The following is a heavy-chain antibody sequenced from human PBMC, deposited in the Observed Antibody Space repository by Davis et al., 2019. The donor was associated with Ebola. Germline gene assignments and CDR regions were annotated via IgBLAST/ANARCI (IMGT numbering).Heavy chain of an antibody. CDR2: INSDGSST. J-gene: IGHJ4*02. D-gene: IGHD1-26*01. Sequence: PRRSLSPSCAASGLTFSSYWTHWVRQAPGKGLVWVSRINSDGSSTSYADSVKGRFTISRDNAKNTLYLQMNSLRAEDTAVYYCARAEGAEDNWGQGTLVTVSS. CDR1: GLTFSSYW. V-gene: IGHV3-74*01. CDR3: ARAEGAEDN.